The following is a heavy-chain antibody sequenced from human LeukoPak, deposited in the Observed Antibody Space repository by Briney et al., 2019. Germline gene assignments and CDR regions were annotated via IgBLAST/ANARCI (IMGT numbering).Heavy chain of an antibody. Sequence: SETLSLTCAVSGASISGSGYYWGWIRQPPGKGLEWIGNIYYSGSTYYNPSLKSRVTISVDTSKNQFSLKLSSVTAADTAVYYCAREKWELLPGSDYWGQGTLVTVSS. CDR3: AREKWELLPGSDY. CDR2: IYYSGST. V-gene: IGHV4-39*07. D-gene: IGHD1-26*01. J-gene: IGHJ4*02. CDR1: GASISGSGYY.